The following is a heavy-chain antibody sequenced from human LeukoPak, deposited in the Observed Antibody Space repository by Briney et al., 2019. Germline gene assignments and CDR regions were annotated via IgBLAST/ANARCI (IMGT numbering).Heavy chain of an antibody. D-gene: IGHD3-22*01. CDR2: IKQDGSEK. Sequence: GGSLRLSCAASGFTFSSYWMSWVRQAPGKGLEWVANIKQDGSEKYYVDSVKGRFTISRDNAKNSLYLQMNSLRAEDTAVYYCARDGNYYDSSGYYYDGMDVWGQGTTVTVSS. CDR1: GFTFSSYW. J-gene: IGHJ6*02. V-gene: IGHV3-7*01. CDR3: ARDGNYYDSSGYYYDGMDV.